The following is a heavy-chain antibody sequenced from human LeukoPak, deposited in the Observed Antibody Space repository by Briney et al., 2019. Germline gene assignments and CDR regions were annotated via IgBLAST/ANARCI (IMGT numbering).Heavy chain of an antibody. J-gene: IGHJ5*02. Sequence: GGSLRLSCSASGFTFSDFWMSWVRRAPGKGLEWVASINHDGSEKSYVGSVKGRITISRDNSKNTLYLQMNSLRAEDTAVYYCAKEPNTYDFWSGYLSWGQGTLVTVSS. CDR1: GFTFSDFW. CDR3: AKEPNTYDFWSGYLS. CDR2: INHDGSEK. V-gene: IGHV3-7*03. D-gene: IGHD3-3*01.